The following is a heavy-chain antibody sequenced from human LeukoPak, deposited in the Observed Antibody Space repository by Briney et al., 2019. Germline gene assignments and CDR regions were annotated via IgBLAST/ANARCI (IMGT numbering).Heavy chain of an antibody. D-gene: IGHD6-13*01. Sequence: QSGGSLRLSCAASGLTLSSYAMSWVRQAPGKGLEWVSAISGSGGSTYYADSVKGRFTISRDNSKNTLYLQMNSLRAEDTAVYYCAKPRAAAAGVYWGQGTLVTVSS. J-gene: IGHJ4*02. CDR3: AKPRAAAAGVY. V-gene: IGHV3-23*01. CDR1: GLTLSSYA. CDR2: ISGSGGST.